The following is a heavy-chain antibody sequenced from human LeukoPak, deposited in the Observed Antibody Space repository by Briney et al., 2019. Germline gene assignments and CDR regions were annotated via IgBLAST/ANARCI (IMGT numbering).Heavy chain of an antibody. V-gene: IGHV1-46*01. CDR1: GYTFTNYY. D-gene: IGHD6-6*01. Sequence: ASVKVSCKASGYTFTNYYMHWVRQAPGRGLEWMGIIDPSGGSTTYAQNFQGRVTMTRDTSTSTVYMNLTSLRSEDTAVYYCASSEFSRAIYFAPWGQGTLVTVSS. CDR3: ASSEFSRAIYFAP. J-gene: IGHJ5*02. CDR2: IDPSGGST.